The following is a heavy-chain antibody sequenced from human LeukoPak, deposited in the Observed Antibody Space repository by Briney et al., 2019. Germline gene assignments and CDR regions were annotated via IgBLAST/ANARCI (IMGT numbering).Heavy chain of an antibody. J-gene: IGHJ6*03. CDR3: ATSAGDYRAGHYYYMGV. CDR2: INPNTAGT. Sequence: GASVKVSCKASGYTFTCYYFHWVRQAPGQGLEWMGWINPNTAGTNYAQKFLGGVTLTWDTSISTAYMELNRLTSDDTAVYYCATSAGDYRAGHYYYMGVWGKGTPVTVSS. D-gene: IGHD4-11*01. CDR1: GYTFTCYY. V-gene: IGHV1-2*02.